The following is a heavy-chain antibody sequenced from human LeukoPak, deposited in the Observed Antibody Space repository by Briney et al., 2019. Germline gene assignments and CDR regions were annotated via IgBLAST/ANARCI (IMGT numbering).Heavy chain of an antibody. V-gene: IGHV4-4*07. D-gene: IGHD3-10*01. CDR2: IYTRGST. CDR1: GASITSYY. Sequence: SETLSLTCTVSGASITSYYWSWIRQPAGKGLEWIGRIYTRGSTNYNSSLKSRVTMSVDTSKNQFSLKLTSVTAADTAVYYCARGRYYGSGTLVYFDYWGQGTLVTVSS. CDR3: ARGRYYGSGTLVYFDY. J-gene: IGHJ4*02.